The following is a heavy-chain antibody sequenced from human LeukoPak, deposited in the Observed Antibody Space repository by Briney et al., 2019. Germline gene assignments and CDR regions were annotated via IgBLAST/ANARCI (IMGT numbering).Heavy chain of an antibody. D-gene: IGHD4-17*01. CDR3: ATALRFYYFDY. J-gene: IGHJ4*02. CDR1: GGSISSYY. CDR2: IYYSGST. Sequence: SETLSLTCTGSGGSISSYYWSWIRQPPGKGLEWIGYIYYSGSTHYNPSLQSRATISVDTSKKQFSPKLGSVTAADTAVYYWATALRFYYFDYWGQGTLVTVSS. V-gene: IGHV4-59*01.